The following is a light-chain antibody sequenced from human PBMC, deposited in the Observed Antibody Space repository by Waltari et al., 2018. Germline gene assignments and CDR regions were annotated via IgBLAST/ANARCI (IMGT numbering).Light chain of an antibody. CDR3: LQYDSSPPYT. V-gene: IGKV3-20*01. Sequence: EIVLTQSPGTLSLSPGERATLSCRASQSVSSTYLAWYQQKPGQPPRLLIYDASSRATGIPDRFSGSGSGTDCTLTISRLEPEDFAVYYCLQYDSSPPYTFGQGTKLEIK. CDR1: QSVSSTY. CDR2: DAS. J-gene: IGKJ2*01.